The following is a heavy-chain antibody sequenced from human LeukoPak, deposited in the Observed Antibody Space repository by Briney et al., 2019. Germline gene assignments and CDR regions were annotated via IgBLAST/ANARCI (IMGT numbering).Heavy chain of an antibody. J-gene: IGHJ4*02. CDR3: ARYVVYGSGKYYFDY. V-gene: IGHV4-39*01. Sequence: AATLSLTCFVSGGSIRSSDYCWSWIRQPPGKEVEWIASIIYCGITYYNPSLQSRVTISVDTSKNQFSLRLNSVTAADTAVYFCARYVVYGSGKYYFDYWGQGSLVTV. CDR1: GGSIRSSDYC. D-gene: IGHD3-10*01. CDR2: IIYCGIT.